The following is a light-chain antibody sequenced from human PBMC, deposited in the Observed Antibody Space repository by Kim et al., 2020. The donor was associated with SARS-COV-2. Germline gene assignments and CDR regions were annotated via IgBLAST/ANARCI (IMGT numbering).Light chain of an antibody. Sequence: QSVLTQPPSASGTPGQRVTISCSVSSSNIGSDAVDWYQHLPGAAPQLLIYNNNQRPSRVPDRFSASKSGTSTSLAISGLQSEDEADYYCAAWDDSLNGPVFGGGTKLTVL. J-gene: IGLJ3*02. CDR2: NNN. CDR3: AAWDDSLNGPV. CDR1: SSNIGSDA. V-gene: IGLV1-44*01.